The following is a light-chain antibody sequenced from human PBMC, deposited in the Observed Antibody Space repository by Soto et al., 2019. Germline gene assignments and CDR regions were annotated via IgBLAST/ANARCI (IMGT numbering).Light chain of an antibody. J-gene: IGLJ2*01. Sequence: QSALTQPASVSGSPGQSITISCTGTSSDVGGYNYVSWYQQHPGKAPKLMIYDVSNRPSGVSNRFSGSKSGNTASLTISGLQAEDEYDYHCSSYTSSSTVVFGGGTKLTVL. V-gene: IGLV2-14*01. CDR1: SSDVGGYNY. CDR3: SSYTSSSTVV. CDR2: DVS.